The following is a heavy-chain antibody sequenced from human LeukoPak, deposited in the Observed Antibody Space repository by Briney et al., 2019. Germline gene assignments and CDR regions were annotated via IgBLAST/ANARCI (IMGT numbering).Heavy chain of an antibody. CDR3: ARVQTPEYYDFWSGYSY. J-gene: IGHJ4*02. V-gene: IGHV1-8*03. CDR1: GYTFTSYD. CDR2: MNPNSGNT. D-gene: IGHD3-3*01. Sequence: ASVKVSCKASGYTFTSYDINWVRQAPGQGLEWMGWMNPNSGNTGYAQKFQGRVTITRNTSLSTAYMELRSLRSDDTAVYYCARVQTPEYYDFWSGYSYWGQGTLVTVSS.